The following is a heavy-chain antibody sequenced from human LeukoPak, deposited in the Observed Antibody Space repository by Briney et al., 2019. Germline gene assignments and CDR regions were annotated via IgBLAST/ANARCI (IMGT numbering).Heavy chain of an antibody. Sequence: GGSLRLSCEAAGFTFNSYAMHWVRQAPGKGLEWVSAIIGSGGSTYYADSGKGRFTISRGTSKNTLYLQMNSLRAEGPAIYDGAKASDWWFGELFSYFDYWGQGTLVTVSS. CDR3: AKASDWWFGELFSYFDY. J-gene: IGHJ4*02. D-gene: IGHD3-10*01. CDR1: GFTFNSYA. V-gene: IGHV3-23*01. CDR2: IIGSGGST.